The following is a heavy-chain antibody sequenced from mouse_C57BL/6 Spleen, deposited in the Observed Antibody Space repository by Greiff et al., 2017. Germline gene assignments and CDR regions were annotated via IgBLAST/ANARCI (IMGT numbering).Heavy chain of an antibody. J-gene: IGHJ4*01. Sequence: VKLMESGPGLVQPSQSLSITCTVSGFSLTSYGVHWVRQSPGKGLEWLGVICRGGSTDYNAAFMSRLSITKDNSKSQVFFKMNSLQADATAIYYCAKNEGSSHAMDYWGQGTSVTVSS. CDR3: AKNEGSSHAMDY. CDR1: GFSLTSYG. D-gene: IGHD1-1*01. CDR2: ICRGGST. V-gene: IGHV2-5*01.